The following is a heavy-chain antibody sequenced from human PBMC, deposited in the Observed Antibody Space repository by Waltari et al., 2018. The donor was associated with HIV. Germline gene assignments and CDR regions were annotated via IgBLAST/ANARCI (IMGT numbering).Heavy chain of an antibody. Sequence: QVQLQESGPGLVKPSETLSLTCTVSGDSISSHSFSWNWIRQSPGRGLEWIAQIYHSGNTNYNPSLKSRVTISVDTSKNQFSLKLTSVTAADTAVYYCAREKVGAGFDYWGQGTLVTVSS. CDR3: AREKVGAGFDY. CDR1: GDSISSHSFS. J-gene: IGHJ4*02. D-gene: IGHD2-15*01. V-gene: IGHV4-61*01. CDR2: IYHSGNT.